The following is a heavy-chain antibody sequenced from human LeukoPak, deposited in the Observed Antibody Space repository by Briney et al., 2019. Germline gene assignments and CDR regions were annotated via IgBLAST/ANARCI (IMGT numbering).Heavy chain of an antibody. CDR2: ISGSGGST. CDR1: GFTFSSYA. CDR3: VKPLGEAAAANWFDP. V-gene: IGHV3-23*01. Sequence: GGSLRLSCAASGFTFSSYAMSWVRQAPGKGLEWVSAISGSGGSTYYADSVKGRFTISRDNSENTLYLQMNSLRAEDTAVYYCVKPLGEAAAANWFDPWGQGTLVTVSS. J-gene: IGHJ5*02. D-gene: IGHD6-13*01.